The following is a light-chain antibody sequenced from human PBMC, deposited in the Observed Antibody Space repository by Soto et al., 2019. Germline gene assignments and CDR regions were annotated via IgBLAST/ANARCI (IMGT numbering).Light chain of an antibody. J-gene: IGLJ2*01. V-gene: IGLV2-14*01. CDR3: PSYTSTSTLV. CDR2: EAA. CDR1: SNDIGANDY. Sequence: QSALTQPASVSGSPGQSITISCTGTSNDIGANDYVSWYQHHPGQAPKILIYEAANRPSGVSHRFSGSKSGNTASLTISGLQAEDEADYFCPSYTSTSTLVFGGGTKLTVL.